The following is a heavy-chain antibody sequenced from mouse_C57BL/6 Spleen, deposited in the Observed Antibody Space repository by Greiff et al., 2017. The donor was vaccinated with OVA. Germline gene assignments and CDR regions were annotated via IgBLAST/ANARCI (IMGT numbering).Heavy chain of an antibody. Sequence: QVQLQQPGAELVRPGSSVKLSCKASGYTFTSYWMHWVKQRPIQGLEWIGNIDPSDSATHYNQKFKDKATLPVDKSSSTSYMQLISLTSEDSAVYYCARFSDYGFDYWGQGTTLTVSS. D-gene: IGHD2-4*01. CDR1: GYTFTSYW. CDR2: IDPSDSAT. CDR3: ARFSDYGFDY. J-gene: IGHJ2*01. V-gene: IGHV1-52*01.